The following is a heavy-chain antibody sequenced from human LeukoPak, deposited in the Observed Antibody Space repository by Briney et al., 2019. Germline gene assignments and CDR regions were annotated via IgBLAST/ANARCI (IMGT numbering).Heavy chain of an antibody. Sequence: SETLSLTCTVSGGSISSYYWSWIRQPPGKGLEWIGYIYYSGSTNYNPSLKSRVTISVDTSKNQFSLKLSSVTAADTAVYYCASSPFPGDYVPLGYWGQGTLVTVSS. CDR2: IYYSGST. J-gene: IGHJ4*02. CDR3: ASSPFPGDYVPLGY. D-gene: IGHD4-17*01. CDR1: GGSISSYY. V-gene: IGHV4-59*01.